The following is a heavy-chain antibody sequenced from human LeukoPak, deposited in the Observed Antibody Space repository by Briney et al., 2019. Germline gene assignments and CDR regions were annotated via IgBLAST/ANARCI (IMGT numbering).Heavy chain of an antibody. Sequence: QSGGSLRLSCAASGFTFSSYWMSWVRQAPGKGLEWVANIKQDGSEKCYVDSVKGRFTISRDNAKNSLYLQMNSLRAEDTAVYYCARTMGAGRWLQLVSRDDAFDIWGQGTMVTVSS. D-gene: IGHD5-24*01. CDR1: GFTFSSYW. V-gene: IGHV3-7*01. CDR2: IKQDGSEK. CDR3: ARTMGAGRWLQLVSRDDAFDI. J-gene: IGHJ3*02.